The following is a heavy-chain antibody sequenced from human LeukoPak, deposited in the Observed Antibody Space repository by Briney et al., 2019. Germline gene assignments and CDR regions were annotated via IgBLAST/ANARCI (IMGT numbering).Heavy chain of an antibody. D-gene: IGHD3-22*01. Sequence: SETLSLTCTVSGDSIRSYHWSWIRQPPGEGLEWLGHLYYSGSTNYNPSLKSRLTISVDTSKNQFSLKLSSVTAADTAVYYCARIALYDSSGYHFDSWGQGTLVTVSS. J-gene: IGHJ4*02. CDR3: ARIALYDSSGYHFDS. CDR2: LYYSGST. CDR1: GDSIRSYH. V-gene: IGHV4-59*01.